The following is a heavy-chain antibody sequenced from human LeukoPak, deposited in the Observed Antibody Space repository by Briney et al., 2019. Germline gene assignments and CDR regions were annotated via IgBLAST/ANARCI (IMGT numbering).Heavy chain of an antibody. V-gene: IGHV1-2*02. Sequence: GASVKVSCKASGYTFTGYYMHWVRQAPGQGLEWMGWINPNSGGTNYAQKFQGRVTMTRDTSISTAYMELSRLSFDDTAVYFCAGRPDTSVVAIFDYWGQGTLVTISS. CDR3: AGRPDTSVVAIFDY. CDR1: GYTFTGYY. J-gene: IGHJ4*02. D-gene: IGHD3-22*01. CDR2: INPNSGGT.